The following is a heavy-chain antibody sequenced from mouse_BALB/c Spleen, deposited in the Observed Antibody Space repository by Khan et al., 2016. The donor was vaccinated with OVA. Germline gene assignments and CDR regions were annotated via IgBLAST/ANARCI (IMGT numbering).Heavy chain of an antibody. D-gene: IGHD1-1*01. CDR2: IWAGGST. CDR3: ARAYYYGALFAC. Sequence: QVQLKESGPGLVAPSQSLSITCTVSGFSLTTYGVHWVRQPPGKGLEWLGVIWAGGSTKYNSAHMSRLSISKDNYKSQAFLNMNRLQTDDQAMYYCARAYYYGALFACWGHGTLFTVSA. J-gene: IGHJ3*01. CDR1: GFSLTTYG. V-gene: IGHV2-9*02.